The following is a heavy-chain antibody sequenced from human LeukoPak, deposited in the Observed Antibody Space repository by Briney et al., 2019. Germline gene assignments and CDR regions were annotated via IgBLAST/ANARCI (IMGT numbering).Heavy chain of an antibody. J-gene: IGHJ6*04. V-gene: IGHV3-48*03. Sequence: GGSLRLSCAASGFTFSSYEMNWVRQAPGQGLEWVSYISSSGSTIYYADSVKGRFTISRDNAKNTLYLQMNSLRAEDTAVYYCAELGITMIGGVWGKGTTVTISS. D-gene: IGHD3-10*02. CDR1: GFTFSSYE. CDR3: AELGITMIGGV. CDR2: ISSSGSTI.